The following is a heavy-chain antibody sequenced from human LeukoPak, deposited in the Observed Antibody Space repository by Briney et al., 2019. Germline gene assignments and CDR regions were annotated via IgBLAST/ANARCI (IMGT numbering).Heavy chain of an antibody. CDR1: GFTFSSYG. Sequence: GRSLRLSCAASGFTFSSYGMHWVRQAPGKGLGWVAVIWYDGSNKYYADSVKGRFTISRDNSKNTLYLQMNSLRAEDTAVYYCARGPIWFGELLGAFDIWGQGTMVTVSS. CDR3: ARGPIWFGELLGAFDI. D-gene: IGHD3-10*01. J-gene: IGHJ3*02. CDR2: IWYDGSNK. V-gene: IGHV3-33*01.